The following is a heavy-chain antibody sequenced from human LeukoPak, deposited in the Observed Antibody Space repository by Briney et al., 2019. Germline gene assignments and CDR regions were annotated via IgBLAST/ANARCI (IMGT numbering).Heavy chain of an antibody. CDR2: ISAYNGNT. Sequence: GASVKVSCKASGYTFTSYGISWVRQAPGQGLEWMGWISAYNGNTNYAQKLQGRVTMTTDTSTSTAYMELRSLRSDDTAVYYYARDSGVLIGYGSSWYSGYYYYYMDVWGKGTTVTVSS. CDR1: GYTFTSYG. CDR3: ARDSGVLIGYGSSWYSGYYYYYMDV. J-gene: IGHJ6*03. D-gene: IGHD6-13*01. V-gene: IGHV1-18*01.